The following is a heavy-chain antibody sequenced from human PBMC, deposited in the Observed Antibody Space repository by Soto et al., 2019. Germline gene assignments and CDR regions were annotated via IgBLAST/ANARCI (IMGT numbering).Heavy chain of an antibody. CDR2: ISSNGVGT. D-gene: IGHD6-6*01. CDR1: GFTLSGYA. Sequence: EVQLADSGGGLAQPGGSLRLSCADSGFTLSGYAMDWVRKAPGKGLEYVSGISSNGVGTYYANSVQGIFTISRDNSKNTVFLQMGSLKTEGMAVYSCARPARPGFCLLDVWGKVTTVTVSS. J-gene: IGHJ6*03. CDR3: ARPARPGFCLLDV. V-gene: IGHV3-64*01.